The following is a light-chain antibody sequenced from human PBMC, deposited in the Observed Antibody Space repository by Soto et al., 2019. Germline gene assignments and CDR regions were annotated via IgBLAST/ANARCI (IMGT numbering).Light chain of an antibody. J-gene: IGLJ2*01. Sequence: QSVLTQPPSASGTPGERVTISCSGSSSNIGSNTVNWYQQLPGTAPKLLIYGNNQRPSGVPDRFSGSKSGTSASLAISGLQSEDEADYYCGAWDDSLTALFGGGTQLTVL. CDR3: GAWDDSLTAL. CDR2: GNN. V-gene: IGLV1-44*01. CDR1: SSNIGSNT.